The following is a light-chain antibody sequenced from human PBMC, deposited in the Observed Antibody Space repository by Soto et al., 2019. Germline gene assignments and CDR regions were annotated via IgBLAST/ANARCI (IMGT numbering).Light chain of an antibody. V-gene: IGKV3-11*01. CDR1: QSVSSN. J-gene: IGKJ5*01. Sequence: EIVMTQSPATLSLSTGERATLSCRASQSVSSNLAWYQQKPGQAPRLLIYGASNRATGIPARFSGSGSGTDFTLTISSLEPEDFAVYYCQQRSNWPPITFGQRTRLEI. CDR3: QQRSNWPPIT. CDR2: GAS.